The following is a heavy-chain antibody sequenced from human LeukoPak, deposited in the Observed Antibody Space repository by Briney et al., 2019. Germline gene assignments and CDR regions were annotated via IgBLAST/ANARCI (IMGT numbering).Heavy chain of an antibody. CDR2: ISSSSHYT. V-gene: IGHV3-11*05. Sequence: GGSLRLSCAASGFTFSSYWMSWVRQAPGKGLAWVSYISSSSHYTNYEASVRGRFIISRDNARDSVYLQMNSLRVEDTAIYYCVTETTEGAKDYWGQGTLVTVSS. J-gene: IGHJ4*02. D-gene: IGHD1-14*01. CDR3: VTETTEGAKDY. CDR1: GFTFSSYW.